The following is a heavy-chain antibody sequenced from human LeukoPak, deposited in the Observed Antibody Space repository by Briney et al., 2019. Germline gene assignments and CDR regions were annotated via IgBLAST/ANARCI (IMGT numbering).Heavy chain of an antibody. V-gene: IGHV4-31*03. J-gene: IGHJ4*02. CDR3: ARAIAAAGNYFDY. Sequence: SETLSLTCTVSGGSISSGGYYWSWIRQHPGKGLEWIGYIYYSGSTYCNPSLKSRVTISVDTSENQFSLKLSSVTAADTAVYYCARAIAAAGNYFDYWGQGTLVTVSS. D-gene: IGHD6-13*01. CDR2: IYYSGST. CDR1: GGSISSGGYY.